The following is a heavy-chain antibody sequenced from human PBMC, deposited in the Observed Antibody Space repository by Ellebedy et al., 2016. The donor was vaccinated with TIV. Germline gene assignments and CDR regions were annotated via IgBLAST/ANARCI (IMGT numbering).Heavy chain of an antibody. Sequence: PGGSLRLSCAASGFIFSNYPMNWVRQAPGKGLEWVAVISYEGSDKYYVDSVKGRFTISRDNSKNTVYLQMNSLRAEDTAVYYCARGASLYGDYVFDYWGQGTLVTVSS. CDR3: ARGASLYGDYVFDY. D-gene: IGHD4-17*01. J-gene: IGHJ4*02. CDR1: GFIFSNYP. CDR2: ISYEGSDK. V-gene: IGHV3-30*03.